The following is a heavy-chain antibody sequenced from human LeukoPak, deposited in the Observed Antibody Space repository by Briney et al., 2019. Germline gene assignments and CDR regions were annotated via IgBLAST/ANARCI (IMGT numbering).Heavy chain of an antibody. Sequence: GGSLRLSCAASGFTFDDYGMSWVRQTSGKGLEWVSGIHWNGGSTAYADSVKGRFTISRDNAKNSLYLQMNSLRAEDTAFYYCARDRGWSGYNYGRGAFDIWGQGTMVTVSS. V-gene: IGHV3-20*04. CDR2: IHWNGGST. J-gene: IGHJ3*02. CDR1: GFTFDDYG. CDR3: ARDRGWSGYNYGRGAFDI. D-gene: IGHD5-18*01.